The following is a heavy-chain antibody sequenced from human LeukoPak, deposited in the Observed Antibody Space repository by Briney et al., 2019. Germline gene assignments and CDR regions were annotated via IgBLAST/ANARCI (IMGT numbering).Heavy chain of an antibody. J-gene: IGHJ5*02. V-gene: IGHV2-5*01. Sequence: SGPTLVKPTQTLTLTCTFSGFSLSTSGVGVGWIRQPPGKALEWLALIYWNDDKRYSPSLKSRLTITKDTSKNQVVLTMTNMDPVDTATYYCAHFITYYYDSSGYYSFDPWGQGTLVTVSS. CDR1: GFSLSTSGVG. CDR3: AHFITYYYDSSGYYSFDP. CDR2: IYWNDDK. D-gene: IGHD3-22*01.